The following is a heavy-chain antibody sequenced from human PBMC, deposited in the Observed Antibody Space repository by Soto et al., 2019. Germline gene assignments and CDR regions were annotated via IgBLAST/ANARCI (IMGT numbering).Heavy chain of an antibody. CDR1: GGSISSYY. J-gene: IGHJ4*02. CDR3: ARRGGRSFDY. CDR2: IYYSGNT. Sequence: QVQLQESGPGLVKPSETLSLTCTVSGGSISSYYWSWIRQPPGKGLEWIGYIYYSGNTNYNPSLKRRVTISVDTAKNQCSLKLSSVTAADTAVYYCARRGGRSFDYWGQGTLVTVSS. D-gene: IGHD2-15*01. V-gene: IGHV4-59*08.